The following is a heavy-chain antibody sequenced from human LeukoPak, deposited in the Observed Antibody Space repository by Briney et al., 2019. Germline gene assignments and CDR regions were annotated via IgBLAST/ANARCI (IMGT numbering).Heavy chain of an antibody. J-gene: IGHJ4*02. CDR1: GFTFSKYW. V-gene: IGHV3-74*01. CDR2: INTDGTVT. Sequence: PGGSLRLSCAASGFTFSKYWMLWVRQAPGKGLESVSRINTDGTVTTYADSVKGRFTVSRDNADNTMFPQMNSVRDEDTAVYYCAREDYGDYWGQGTLVTVSS. CDR3: AREDYGDY.